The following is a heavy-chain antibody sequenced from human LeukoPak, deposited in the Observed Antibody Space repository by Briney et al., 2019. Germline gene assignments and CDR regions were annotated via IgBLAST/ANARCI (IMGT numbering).Heavy chain of an antibody. CDR1: GFAVNSRY. V-gene: IGHV3-53*01. Sequence: GRSLRLSCAASGFAVNSRYMAWVRQAPGKGPEWLSIMYKRGSTKYADSVTGRFTISRDSSRNTMHLQMTSLRGEDTAVYYCARGDRGSYYGSGDEYFDVWGQGTRVTVAS. CDR3: ARGDRGSYYGSGDEYFDV. CDR2: MYKRGST. J-gene: IGHJ4*02. D-gene: IGHD3-10*01.